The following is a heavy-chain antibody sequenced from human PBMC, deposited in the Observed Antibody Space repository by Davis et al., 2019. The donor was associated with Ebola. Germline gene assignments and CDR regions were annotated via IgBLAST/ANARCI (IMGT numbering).Heavy chain of an antibody. V-gene: IGHV3-30-3*01. CDR1: GFTFSSYA. D-gene: IGHD5-18*01. CDR2: ISYDGSNK. CDR3: ARDMVHSYVYYYYGMDV. Sequence: GGSLRLSCAASGFTFSSYAMHWVRQAPGKGLEWVAVISYDGSNKYYADSVKGRFTISRDNSKNTLYLQMNSLRAEDTAVYYCARDMVHSYVYYYYGMDVWGQGTTVTVSS. J-gene: IGHJ6*02.